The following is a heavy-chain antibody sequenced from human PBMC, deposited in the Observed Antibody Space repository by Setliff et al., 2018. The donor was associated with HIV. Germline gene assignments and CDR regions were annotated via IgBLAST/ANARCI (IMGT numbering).Heavy chain of an antibody. CDR1: GASINSGTYY. CDR3: ARDRGYYYMDV. CDR2: IYTSGST. V-gene: IGHV4-61*02. Sequence: PSETLSLTCTVSGASINSGTYYWSWIRQPAGKGLQWIGRIYTSGSTYYSPSLKSRVTISLDTSNNQFSLRLSSVTATDTAVYYCARDRGYYYMDVWGKGITVTVSS. J-gene: IGHJ6*03.